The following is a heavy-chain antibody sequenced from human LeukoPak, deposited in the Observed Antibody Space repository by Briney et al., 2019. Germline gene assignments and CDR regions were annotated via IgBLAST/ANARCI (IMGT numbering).Heavy chain of an antibody. CDR1: GFTFSSHW. CDR2: INNDGGNA. CDR3: AAPYGGNWYFDL. J-gene: IGHJ2*01. D-gene: IGHD4-23*01. Sequence: GGSLRLSCAASGFTFSSHWMHWVRQAPGKGLVWISRINNDGGNAVYADSVNGRFTVSRDNAKNVLYLQMNSLRAEDSAVYYCAAPYGGNWYFDLWGRGTLVTVSS. V-gene: IGHV3-74*01.